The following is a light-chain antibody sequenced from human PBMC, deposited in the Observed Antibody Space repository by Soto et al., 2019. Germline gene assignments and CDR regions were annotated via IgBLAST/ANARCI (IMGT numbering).Light chain of an antibody. V-gene: IGLV2-14*03. CDR3: SSYTSSTLFV. CDR1: SSDVGGYNY. Sequence: QSVLTQPASVSESPGQSITISCTGTSSDVGGYNYVSWYQQHPGKAPKLMIYDVSNRPSGVSNRFSGSKSGNTASLTISGLKNEEEDDYYCSSYTSSTLFVFGTGPKVTVL. J-gene: IGLJ1*01. CDR2: DVS.